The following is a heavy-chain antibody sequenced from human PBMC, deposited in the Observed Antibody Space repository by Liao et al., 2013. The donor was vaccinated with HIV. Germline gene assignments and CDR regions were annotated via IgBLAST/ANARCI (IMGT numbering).Heavy chain of an antibody. CDR2: IYYSGST. Sequence: QLQLQESGPGLVKPSETLSLTCTVSGGSISSNSYYWGWIRQPPGKGLEWIGSIYYSGSTYYNPSLKSRVTISAETSKIQFSLRLSSVTAADTAVYYCARDIVVVPSCYRTGVLXSPYIW. V-gene: IGHV4-39*07. J-gene: IGHJ3*02. D-gene: IGHD2-2*01. CDR1: GGSISSNSYY. CDR3: ARDIVVVPSCYRTGVLXSPYI.